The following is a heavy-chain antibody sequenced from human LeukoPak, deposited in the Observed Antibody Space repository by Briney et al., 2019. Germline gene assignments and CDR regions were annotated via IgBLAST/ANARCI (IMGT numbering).Heavy chain of an antibody. CDR3: VRAVGAVAGPGDWFDP. CDR1: GGSITTSSFY. CDR2: FYYTGDI. J-gene: IGHJ5*02. V-gene: IGHV4-39*01. D-gene: IGHD6-19*01. Sequence: SETLSLTCNVSGGSITTSSFYWGWIRQTPGKGLEWIGTFYYTGDIYYNRSLKSRATIVVDTSKDQFFLTLSSVTAADTSVYFCVRAVGAVAGPGDWFDPWGPGTLVTVSS.